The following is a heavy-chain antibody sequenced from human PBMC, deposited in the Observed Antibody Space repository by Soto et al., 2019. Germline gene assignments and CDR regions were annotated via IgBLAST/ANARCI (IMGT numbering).Heavy chain of an antibody. D-gene: IGHD3-22*01. CDR3: VREESYYDSRGFDT. CDR1: GGSISSGGYS. Sequence: SETLSLTCAVSGGSISSGGYSWSWIRQPPGKGLEWIGYIYHSGSTYYNPSLKSRVTMTRDTPTTTAYMELSSLTSDDTALYYCVREESYYDSRGFDTWGQGTLVTVSS. V-gene: IGHV4-30-2*05. J-gene: IGHJ5*02. CDR2: IYHSGST.